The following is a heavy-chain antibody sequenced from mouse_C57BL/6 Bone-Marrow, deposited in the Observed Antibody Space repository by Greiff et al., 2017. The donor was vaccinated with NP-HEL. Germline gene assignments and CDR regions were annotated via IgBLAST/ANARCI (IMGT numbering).Heavy chain of an antibody. CDR1: GYTFTSYT. V-gene: IGHV1-4*01. CDR2: INPSSGYT. Sequence: QVQLQQSGAELARPGASVKMSCKASGYTFTSYTMHWVKQRPGQGLEWIGYINPSSGYTKYNQKFKDKATLTADKSSSTAYMQLSSLTSEDSAVYYRARDLSNYGWFAYWGQGTLVTVSA. D-gene: IGHD1-1*01. CDR3: ARDLSNYGWFAY. J-gene: IGHJ3*01.